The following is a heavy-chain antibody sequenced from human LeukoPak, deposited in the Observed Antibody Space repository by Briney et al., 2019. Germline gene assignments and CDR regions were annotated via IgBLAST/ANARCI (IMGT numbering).Heavy chain of an antibody. D-gene: IGHD6-13*01. CDR3: ARGRSGSYMYDY. CDR1: GFTFSSYA. CDR2: ISGSGSST. Sequence: PGGSLRLSCAASGFTFSSYAMSWVRQAPGKGLEWVSAISGSGSSTYYADSVKGRFTISRDSSKNTLYLQVNSLRAEDTAVYYCARGRSGSYMYDYWGQGTLVTVSS. J-gene: IGHJ4*02. V-gene: IGHV3-23*01.